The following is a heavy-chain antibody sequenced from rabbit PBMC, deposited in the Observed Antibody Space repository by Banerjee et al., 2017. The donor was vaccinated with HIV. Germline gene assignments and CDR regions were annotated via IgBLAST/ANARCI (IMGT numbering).Heavy chain of an antibody. J-gene: IGHJ3*01. CDR3: ARDRDTGSVYYFDL. V-gene: IGHV1S45*01. CDR2: IYAGSSGST. Sequence: LVQPEGSLTLTCTASGLDFSSSYWICWVRQAPGKGLEWIACIYAGSSGSTYYANWAKGRFTISKTSSTTVTLQMTSLTAADTATYFCARDRDTGSVYYFDLWGQGTLVTVS. CDR1: GLDFSSSYW. D-gene: IGHD8-1*01.